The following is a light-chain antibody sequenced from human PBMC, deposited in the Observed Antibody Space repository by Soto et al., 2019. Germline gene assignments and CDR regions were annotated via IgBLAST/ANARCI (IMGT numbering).Light chain of an antibody. J-gene: IGKJ1*01. V-gene: IGKV4-1*01. CDR1: QSVLYSSNNKNY. CDR2: WAS. CDR3: QQYYSTPLT. Sequence: DIVMTQSPDSLAVSLGERATINCKSSQSVLYSSNNKNYLGWYQQKAGQPPKLLIYWASTRESGVPDRFSGRGSGTEFTLTISTLQAEDVAVYYCQQYYSTPLTFGQGTKVEIK.